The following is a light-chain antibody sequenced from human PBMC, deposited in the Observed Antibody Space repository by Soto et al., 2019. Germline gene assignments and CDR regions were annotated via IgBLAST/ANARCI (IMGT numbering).Light chain of an antibody. V-gene: IGKV3-20*01. J-gene: IGKJ1*01. CDR2: GAS. Sequence: EIVMTQSPATLSVSPGERATLSCRASQSVSNNYLAWYQQKPGQAPRLLIYGASIRATGIPARFSGSGSGTDFTLTISRLEPEDFAVYYCHQYDSWTFGQGTKVDIK. CDR3: HQYDSWT. CDR1: QSVSNNY.